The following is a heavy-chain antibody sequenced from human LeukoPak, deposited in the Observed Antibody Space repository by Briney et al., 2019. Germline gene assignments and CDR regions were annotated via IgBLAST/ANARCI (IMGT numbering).Heavy chain of an antibody. V-gene: IGHV3-7*01. CDR3: VVYKYILSWSAFDF. D-gene: IGHD6-13*01. CDR2: IRQDGSGN. CDR1: GFTSTTAW. Sequence: GGSLRLSCAISGFTSTTAWMTWVRQAPGKGLEWVADIRQDGSGNYYVDSVKGRFIISRDNAKKSVSLHMNNLRVEDTAVYYCVVYKYILSWSAFDFWGRGTMVTVSS. J-gene: IGHJ3*01.